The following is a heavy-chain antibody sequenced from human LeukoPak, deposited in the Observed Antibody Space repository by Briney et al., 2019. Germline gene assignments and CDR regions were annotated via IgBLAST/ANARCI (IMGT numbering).Heavy chain of an antibody. CDR2: IIPIFGTA. CDR1: GGTFSSYA. CDR3: ARVDSIVVPAAKGSVFYYGMDV. D-gene: IGHD2-2*01. J-gene: IGHJ6*02. V-gene: IGHV1-69*01. Sequence: SVKVSCKASGGTFSSYATSWVRQAPGQGLEWMGGIIPIFGTANYAQKFQGRVTITADESTSTAYMELSSLRSEDTAVYYCARVDSIVVPAAKGSVFYYGMDVWGQGTTVTVSS.